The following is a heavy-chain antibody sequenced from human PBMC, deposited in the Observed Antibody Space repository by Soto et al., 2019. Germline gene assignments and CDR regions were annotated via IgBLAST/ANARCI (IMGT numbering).Heavy chain of an antibody. CDR2: IIPIFGTA. Sequence: PVKASWKDRRVSYSSRASSWLRQDPGQGLEWMGGIIPIFGTANYAQKFQGRGTITADESTSTAYMELSSLRSEDTAVYYCARTYSSSWYRLGSFDYWAQGTLVTVSS. J-gene: IGHJ4*02. CDR1: RVSYSSRA. D-gene: IGHD6-13*01. V-gene: IGHV1-69*13. CDR3: ARTYSSSWYRLGSFDY.